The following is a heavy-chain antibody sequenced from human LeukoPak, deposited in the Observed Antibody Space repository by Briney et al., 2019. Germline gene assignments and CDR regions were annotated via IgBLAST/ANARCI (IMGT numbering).Heavy chain of an antibody. D-gene: IGHD3-9*01. V-gene: IGHV3-64D*06. CDR3: VKGILRYFDSDAFDI. Sequence: PGGSLRLSSSASGFTFSSYAMHWVRQAPGKGLEYVSAISSNGGSTYYADSVKGRFTISRDNSKNTLYLQMSRLRAEDAAVYYCVKGILRYFDSDAFDIWGQGTMVTVSS. CDR1: GFTFSSYA. CDR2: ISSNGGST. J-gene: IGHJ3*02.